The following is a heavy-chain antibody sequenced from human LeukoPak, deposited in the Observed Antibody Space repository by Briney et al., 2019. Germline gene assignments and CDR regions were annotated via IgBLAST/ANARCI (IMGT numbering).Heavy chain of an antibody. CDR2: SDPSSGGT. CDR3: ARARGSGSYYNRHFDY. V-gene: IGHV1-2*02. CDR1: GYTFTAYY. J-gene: IGHJ4*02. Sequence: ASVKVSCRGSGYTFTAYYMHWVRHAPGQGLEWMGWSDPSSGGTNYAQNSQGRVTMTRDTSISTAHMELSRLRSDDTAVYYCARARGSGSYYNRHFDYWGQGTLVTVSS. D-gene: IGHD3-10*01.